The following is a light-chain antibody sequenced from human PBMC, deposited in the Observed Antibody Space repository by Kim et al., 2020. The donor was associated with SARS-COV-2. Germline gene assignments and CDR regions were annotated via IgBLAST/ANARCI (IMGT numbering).Light chain of an antibody. V-gene: IGKV4-1*01. CDR3: QQFYSTPLT. CDR2: WAS. CDR1: QSVLYSSNNKNY. J-gene: IGKJ4*01. Sequence: DIVMTQSPDSLAVSLGERATINCKSSQSVLYSSNNKNYLAWYQQKSGLPPKLLIYWASTRESGVPDRFSGSGSGTDFTITISSLQAEDVAVYYCQQFYSTPLTFGGGTKVDIK.